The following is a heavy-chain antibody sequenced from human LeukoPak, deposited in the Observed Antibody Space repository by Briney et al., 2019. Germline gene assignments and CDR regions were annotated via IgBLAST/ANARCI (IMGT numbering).Heavy chain of an antibody. CDR2: ISPTGNPR. CDR1: GLSFSDYS. CDR3: VSLGYSSSSVRY. D-gene: IGHD6-6*01. Sequence: PGGSLRLSCTASGLSFSDYSMNWVRQAPGKGLEWVSYISPTGNPRHYAESVEGRFTISRDNAKNSLYLQMNSLRAEDTAVYFCVSLGYSSSSVRYWGQGTLVTVSS. J-gene: IGHJ4*02. V-gene: IGHV3-48*01.